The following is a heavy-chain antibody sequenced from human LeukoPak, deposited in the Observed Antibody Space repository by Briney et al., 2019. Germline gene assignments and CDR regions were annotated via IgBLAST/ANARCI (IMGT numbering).Heavy chain of an antibody. CDR2: FDPEDGET. Sequence: ASVKVSCKVSGYTLTELSMHWVRQAPGKGREWMGGFDPEDGETIYAQKFQGRVTMTEDTSTDTAYMELSSLRSEDTAVYYCARDRASWFDAWAFDIWGQGTRVTVST. D-gene: IGHD3-10*01. CDR1: GYTLTELS. J-gene: IGHJ3*02. V-gene: IGHV1-24*01. CDR3: ARDRASWFDAWAFDI.